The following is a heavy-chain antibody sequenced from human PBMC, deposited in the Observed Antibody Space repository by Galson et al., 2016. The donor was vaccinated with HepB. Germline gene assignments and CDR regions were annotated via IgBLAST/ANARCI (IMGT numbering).Heavy chain of an antibody. J-gene: IGHJ4*02. D-gene: IGHD6-13*01. CDR2: ISAYDGAP. V-gene: IGHV1-18*04. Sequence: SVKVSCKASGYTFRSYGISWVRQAPGQGLEWMGWISAYDGAPKYAQKFQGRVTMTTDTSTSTAYLEMRMLRSDDTAMYYCGKTHSSGWYSGDKWGQGTLVTVSS. CDR3: GKTHSSGWYSGDK. CDR1: GYTFRSYG.